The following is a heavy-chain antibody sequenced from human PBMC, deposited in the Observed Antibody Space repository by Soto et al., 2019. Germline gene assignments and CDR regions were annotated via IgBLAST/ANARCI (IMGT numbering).Heavy chain of an antibody. CDR1: GFTFSSYA. J-gene: IGHJ6*02. V-gene: IGHV3-30-3*01. CDR2: ISYDGSKK. D-gene: IGHD5-12*01. CDR3: ARDYYRFNSGYGFIMDV. Sequence: QVQLVESGGGVVQPGRSLRLSCAASGFTFSSYAMHWVRQAPGKGLEWVAVISYDGSKKYYADSVKGRFTISRDNSKNTLDLQMISLRAEDTAVYYCARDYYRFNSGYGFIMDVWGQGTTVTVSS.